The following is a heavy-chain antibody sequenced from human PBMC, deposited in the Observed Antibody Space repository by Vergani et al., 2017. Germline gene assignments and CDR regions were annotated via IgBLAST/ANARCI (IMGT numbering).Heavy chain of an antibody. D-gene: IGHD3-3*01. CDR2: IYHSGST. CDR3: ARERGITIFGVENWFDP. J-gene: IGHJ5*02. Sequence: QLQLQESGSGLVKPSQTLSLTCAVSGGSISSGGYSWSWIRQPPGKGLEWIGYIYHSGSTNYNPSLKSRVTISVDKSKNQFSLKLRSVTAADTAVYYCARERGITIFGVENWFDPWGQGTLVTVSS. V-gene: IGHV4-30-2*01. CDR1: GGSISSGGYS.